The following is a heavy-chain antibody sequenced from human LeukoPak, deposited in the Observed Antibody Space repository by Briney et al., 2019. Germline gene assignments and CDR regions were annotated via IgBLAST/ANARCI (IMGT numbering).Heavy chain of an antibody. CDR3: VEGFIATPGYHFDY. J-gene: IGHJ4*02. Sequence: GGSLRLSCADSGFTLNNYAMHWVRQAPGKGLEWVSTISGSGDSTYYADSVKGRFTISRDNSKNTLYLQMNSLRAEDTAVYYCVEGFIATPGYHFDYWGQGTLVTVSS. CDR1: GFTLNNYA. D-gene: IGHD6-6*01. V-gene: IGHV3-23*01. CDR2: ISGSGDST.